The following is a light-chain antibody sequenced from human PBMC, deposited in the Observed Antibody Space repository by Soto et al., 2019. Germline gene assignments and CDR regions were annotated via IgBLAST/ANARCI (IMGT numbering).Light chain of an antibody. Sequence: QSALTQPPSASGSPGQSVTISCTGTSSDVGGYKYDSWYQQHPGKAPKLMIYEVTKRPSGVPDRFSGSKSGNTASLTVSGLQAEDEADYYCSSYAGSNTDYVFGTGTKLTVL. CDR2: EVT. CDR1: SSDVGGYKY. CDR3: SSYAGSNTDYV. J-gene: IGLJ1*01. V-gene: IGLV2-8*01.